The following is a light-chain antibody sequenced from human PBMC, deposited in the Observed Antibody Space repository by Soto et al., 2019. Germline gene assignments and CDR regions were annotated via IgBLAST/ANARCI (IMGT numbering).Light chain of an antibody. J-gene: IGKJ5*01. CDR3: QQCGSSPIT. Sequence: EIVLTQSPATLSLSPGERATLSCRASQSVSSYLAWYQHKPGQAPRLLIYDASNRATGIPARFSGSGSGTDFTLTISSLEPEDFAVYYCQQCGSSPITFGQGTRLEI. CDR2: DAS. V-gene: IGKV3-11*01. CDR1: QSVSSY.